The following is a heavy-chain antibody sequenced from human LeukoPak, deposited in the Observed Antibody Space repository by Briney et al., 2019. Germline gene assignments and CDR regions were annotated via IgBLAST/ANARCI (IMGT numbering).Heavy chain of an antibody. CDR2: IHHSGRT. Sequence: PSETLSLTCSVSAGSIRSSTYYWGWIRQPPGKGLEWIGSIHHSGRTYYKSSLKSRVTISVDTSKNQFSLKLSSVTAADSAVYYCARERGYSGYDDYYYYYMDVWGKGTTVTISS. CDR1: AGSIRSSTYY. CDR3: ARERGYSGYDDYYYYYMDV. V-gene: IGHV4-39*07. D-gene: IGHD5-12*01. J-gene: IGHJ6*03.